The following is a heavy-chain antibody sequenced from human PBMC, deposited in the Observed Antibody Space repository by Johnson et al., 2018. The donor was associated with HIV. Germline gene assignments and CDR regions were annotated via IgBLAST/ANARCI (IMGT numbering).Heavy chain of an antibody. V-gene: IGHV3-30*14. D-gene: IGHD5-18*01. J-gene: IGHJ3*02. CDR1: GFTFSSYA. CDR3: ARAYSYGVFDI. Sequence: QVQLVESGGGVVQPGRSLRLSCAASGFTFSSYAMHWVRQAPGKGLEWVAVISYDGSNKYYADSVKGRFTISRDNSKNTLYLQMNSLRAEDTALYYCARAYSYGVFDIWGQGTMVTVSS. CDR2: ISYDGSNK.